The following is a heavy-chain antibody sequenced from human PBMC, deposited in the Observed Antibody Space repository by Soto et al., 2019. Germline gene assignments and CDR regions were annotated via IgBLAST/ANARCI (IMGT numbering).Heavy chain of an antibody. CDR1: GYTFTSYS. V-gene: IGHV1-3*04. J-gene: IGHJ4*03. CDR3: ARDQGYVVY. Sequence: GASVKVSCKASGYTFTSYSIHWVRQAPGQGLEWIGWINTDNGDAKYPQKFQGRVTVTRDTSATTAYMEVSSLRSEDTAVYYCARDQGYVVYWGLGXLVTVSS. CDR2: INTDNGDA.